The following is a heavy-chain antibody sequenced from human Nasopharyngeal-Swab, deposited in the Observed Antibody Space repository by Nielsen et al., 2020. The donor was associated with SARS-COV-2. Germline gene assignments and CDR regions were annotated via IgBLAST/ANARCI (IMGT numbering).Heavy chain of an antibody. CDR1: GFSFRSYW. J-gene: IGHJ5*02. V-gene: IGHV3-7*01. Sequence: GESLKISCVASGFSFRSYWMTWVRQAPGKGLEWVANIKGDGSDEKYADSGKGRFTISRDNARDSLFLQIHSLSVEDTAVYFCARLHSTATTESWGQGTRVTVSS. D-gene: IGHD1-26*01. CDR3: ARLHSTATTES. CDR2: IKGDGSDE.